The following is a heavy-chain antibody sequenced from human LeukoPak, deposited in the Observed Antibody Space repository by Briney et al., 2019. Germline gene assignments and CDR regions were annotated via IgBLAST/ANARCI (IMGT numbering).Heavy chain of an antibody. CDR1: GGSISSYY. V-gene: IGHV4-4*07. CDR2: IYSSGST. D-gene: IGHD2-21*02. Sequence: SETLSLICTVSGGSISSYYWSWIRQPAGKGLEWIGRIYSSGSTNYNPSFQSRVTMSLDTSKSQFSLKLSSVTAADTAVYYCARVAVTGYNWFDPWGQGTLVTVSS. CDR3: ARVAVTGYNWFDP. J-gene: IGHJ5*02.